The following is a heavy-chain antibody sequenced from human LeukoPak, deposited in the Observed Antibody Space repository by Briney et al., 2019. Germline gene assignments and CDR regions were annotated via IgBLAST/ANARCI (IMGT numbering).Heavy chain of an antibody. J-gene: IGHJ4*02. CDR2: TYYRSKWYN. Sequence: SQTLSLTCAISGDSVSSNSAAWNWIRQSPSRGLEWLGRTYYRSKWYNDYAVSVKSRITINPDTSKNQFSLQLNSVTPEDTAVYYCARSPNYYDSSGYYESGHFDYRGQGTLVTVSS. CDR3: ARSPNYYDSSGYYESGHFDY. V-gene: IGHV6-1*01. D-gene: IGHD3-22*01. CDR1: GDSVSSNSAA.